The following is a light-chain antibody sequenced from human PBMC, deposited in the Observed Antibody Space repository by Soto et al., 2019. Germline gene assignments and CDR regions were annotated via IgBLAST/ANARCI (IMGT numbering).Light chain of an antibody. CDR1: QTVFYSSNNKNY. CDR2: WAS. Sequence: DIVMTQSPDSLAVSLGERATINCKSSQTVFYSSNNKNYLAWYQQKPGQPPKLLIYWASARDSGVPDRFSGSGSGTDFTLTISSLQPEDFATYYCQQSYSTPPITFGQGTRLEIK. V-gene: IGKV4-1*01. J-gene: IGKJ5*01. CDR3: QQSYSTPPIT.